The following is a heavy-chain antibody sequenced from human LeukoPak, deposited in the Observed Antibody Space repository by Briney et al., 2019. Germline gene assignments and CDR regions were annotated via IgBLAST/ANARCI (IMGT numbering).Heavy chain of an antibody. D-gene: IGHD3-22*01. CDR3: ARDRLSYADYYDSSGYRDY. V-gene: IGHV1-18*01. CDR1: GYTFTSYG. Sequence: ASVKVSCKASGYTFTSYGISWVRQAPGQGLEWMGWISAYNGNTNYAQKLQGRVTMTTDTSTSTAYMELRSLRSDDTAVYYCARDRLSYADYYDSSGYRDYWGQGTLVTVSS. J-gene: IGHJ4*02. CDR2: ISAYNGNT.